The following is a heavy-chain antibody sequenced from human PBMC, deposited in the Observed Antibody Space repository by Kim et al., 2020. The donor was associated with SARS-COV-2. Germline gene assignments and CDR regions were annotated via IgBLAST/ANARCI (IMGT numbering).Heavy chain of an antibody. J-gene: IGHJ4*02. Sequence: LKSRVTRSVDTSKNQFCLKLSSVTAADTAVYYCARGRITIFGVVTEFDYWGQGTLVTVSS. D-gene: IGHD3-3*01. V-gene: IGHV4-31*02. CDR3: ARGRITIFGVVTEFDY.